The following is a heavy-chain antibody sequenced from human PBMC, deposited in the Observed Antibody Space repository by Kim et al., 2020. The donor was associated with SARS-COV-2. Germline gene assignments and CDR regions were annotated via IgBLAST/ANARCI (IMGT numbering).Heavy chain of an antibody. CDR1: GYTFTSYA. Sequence: ASVKVSCKASGYTFTSYAMHWVRQAPGQRLEWMGWINAGNGNTKYSQKFQGRVTITRDTSASTAYMELSSLRSEDTAEYYCARDSGYVLVHYYYYGMDVRGQGTTVTVSS. D-gene: IGHD5-12*01. CDR2: INAGNGNT. J-gene: IGHJ6*02. CDR3: ARDSGYVLVHYYYYGMDV. V-gene: IGHV1-3*01.